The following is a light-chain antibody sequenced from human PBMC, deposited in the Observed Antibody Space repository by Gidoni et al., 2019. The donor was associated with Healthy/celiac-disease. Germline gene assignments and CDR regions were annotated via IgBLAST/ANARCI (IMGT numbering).Light chain of an antibody. Sequence: QAVVPQEPSLTVSPGGTVTRTCGPSTGAVTSGHYPYWFQQKPGQAPRTLLYDPSYKHSWTPARFSGSLLWGKAALTLSGAQPEDEAEYYCLLSSSGARPVFGGGTKLTVL. CDR2: DPS. J-gene: IGLJ2*01. V-gene: IGLV7-46*01. CDR1: TGAVTSGHY. CDR3: LLSSSGARPV.